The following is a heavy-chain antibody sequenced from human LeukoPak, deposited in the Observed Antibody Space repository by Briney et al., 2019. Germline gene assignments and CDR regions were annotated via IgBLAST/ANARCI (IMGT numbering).Heavy chain of an antibody. J-gene: IGHJ4*02. CDR2: ISSSGSTI. Sequence: PGGSLRLSCAASRFTFSDYYMSWIRQAPGKGLEWVSYISSSGSTIYYADSVKGRFTISRDNAKNSLYLQMSNLRAEDTAVYYCARGPFWSGYYDDRGQGTLVTVSS. V-gene: IGHV3-11*01. D-gene: IGHD3-3*01. CDR3: ARGPFWSGYYDD. CDR1: RFTFSDYY.